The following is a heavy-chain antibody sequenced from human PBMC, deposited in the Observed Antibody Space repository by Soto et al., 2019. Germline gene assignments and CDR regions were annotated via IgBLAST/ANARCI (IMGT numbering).Heavy chain of an antibody. CDR1: GFTFSDYY. Sequence: GGSLRLSCAASGFTFSDYYMSWIRQALGKGLERVSYISSSGSTIYYADSVKGRFTISRDNAKNSLYLQMNSLRAEDTAVYYCAGESAAAPMAFDIWGQGTMVTVSS. J-gene: IGHJ3*02. CDR2: ISSSGSTI. CDR3: AGESAAAPMAFDI. V-gene: IGHV3-11*01. D-gene: IGHD6-13*01.